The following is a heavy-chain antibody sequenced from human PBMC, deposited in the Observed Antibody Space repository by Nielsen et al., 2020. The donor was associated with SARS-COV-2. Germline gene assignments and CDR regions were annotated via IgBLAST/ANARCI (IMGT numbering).Heavy chain of an antibody. V-gene: IGHV5-51*01. J-gene: IGHJ4*02. D-gene: IGHD3-16*01. CDR2: IYPGDSET. CDR3: ARRHIIPFGAGTYHFDF. CDR1: GYSFSSYW. Sequence: GESLKISCEASGYSFSSYWIAWVRQRPGKGLEWMGIIYPGDSETKYSPSFQGQVTMSVDKSLRTAYLQWRTLKASDTAMYYCARRHIIPFGAGTYHFDFWGQGTLVTVSS.